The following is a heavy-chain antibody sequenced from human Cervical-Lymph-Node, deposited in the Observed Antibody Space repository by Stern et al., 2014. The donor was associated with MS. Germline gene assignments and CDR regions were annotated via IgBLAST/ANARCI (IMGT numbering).Heavy chain of an antibody. V-gene: IGHV3-13*01. CDR3: ARGSTIFGSMKSDY. CDR2: IGTAGDT. J-gene: IGHJ4*02. Sequence: EVQLVESGGGLVQPGGSLRLSCAASGFTFSSYDMHWVRQATGKGLEWVSAIGTAGDTYYPGSVKGRFTISRENAKNSLYLQMNSLRAGDTAVYYCARGSTIFGSMKSDYWGQGTLVTVSS. CDR1: GFTFSSYD. D-gene: IGHD3-3*01.